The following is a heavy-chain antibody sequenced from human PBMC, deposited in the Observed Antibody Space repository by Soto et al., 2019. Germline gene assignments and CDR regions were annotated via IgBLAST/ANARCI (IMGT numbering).Heavy chain of an antibody. J-gene: IGHJ4*02. CDR2: INPAIGST. Sequence: QVQLVQSGAEVKKPGASVKVSCRTSGYTFTHYYIHWVRQAPGQGLEWLAIINPAIGSTNYAQDFQGRVTLTMDTSTTTVYMELSGLRAEDTAIFYCARDLAAGDHWGQGTRVTVSS. CDR3: ARDLAAGDH. CDR1: GYTFTHYY. V-gene: IGHV1-46*01. D-gene: IGHD6-13*01.